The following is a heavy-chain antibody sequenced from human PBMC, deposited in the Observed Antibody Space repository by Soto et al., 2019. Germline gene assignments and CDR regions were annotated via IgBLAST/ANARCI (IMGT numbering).Heavy chain of an antibody. CDR3: ARGVVYRDVGLAYGMDV. V-gene: IGHV4-34*01. D-gene: IGHD3-22*01. J-gene: IGHJ6*02. CDR1: GESFINHY. Sequence: SETLSLTCAVYGESFINHYCSCIRHSPGKGLEWVGEINYSGSTRYNWSLGSRVTISVDTSKNQFSLMVTSVTAEDTAVYYCARGVVYRDVGLAYGMDVWGQGTTVTVSS. CDR2: INYSGST.